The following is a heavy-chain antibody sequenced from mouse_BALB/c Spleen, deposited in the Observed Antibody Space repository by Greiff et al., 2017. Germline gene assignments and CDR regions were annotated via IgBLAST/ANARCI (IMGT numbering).Heavy chain of an antibody. CDR1: GFSLTSYG. Sequence: VKLQESGPGLVAPSQSLSITCTVSGFSLTSYGVHWVRQPPGKGLEWLGVIWAGGSTNYNSALMSRLSISKDNSKSQVFLKMNSLQTDDTAMYYCARGEATYAMDYWGQGTSVTVSS. J-gene: IGHJ4*01. V-gene: IGHV2-9*02. D-gene: IGHD3-2*02. CDR3: ARGEATYAMDY. CDR2: IWAGGST.